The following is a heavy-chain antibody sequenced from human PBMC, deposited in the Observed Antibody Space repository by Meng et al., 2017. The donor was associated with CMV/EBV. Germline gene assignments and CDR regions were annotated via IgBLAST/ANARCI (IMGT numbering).Heavy chain of an antibody. CDR1: GGYIMSYD. D-gene: IGHD2-2*01. V-gene: IGHV4-4*07. Sequence: VFGGYIMSYDWSWIRQPAGKGLEWIGRIYTSGSTNYNPSLKSRVTMSVDTSKNQFSLKLSSVTAADTAVYYCAREEYQPTHNWFDPWGQGTLVTVSS. J-gene: IGHJ5*02. CDR2: IYTSGST. CDR3: AREEYQPTHNWFDP.